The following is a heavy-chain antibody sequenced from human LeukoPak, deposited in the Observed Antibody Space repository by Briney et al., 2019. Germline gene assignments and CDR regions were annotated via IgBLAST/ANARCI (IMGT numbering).Heavy chain of an antibody. CDR1: GFTFSSYS. J-gene: IGHJ4*02. Sequence: GGSLRLSCAASGFTFSSYSTNWVRQAPGKGLEWVSSISSSSSYIYYADSVKGRFTISRDNAKNSLYLQMNSLRAEDTAVYYCARGRDGYNYLSDYWGQGTLVTVSS. V-gene: IGHV3-21*01. D-gene: IGHD5-24*01. CDR2: ISSSSSYI. CDR3: ARGRDGYNYLSDY.